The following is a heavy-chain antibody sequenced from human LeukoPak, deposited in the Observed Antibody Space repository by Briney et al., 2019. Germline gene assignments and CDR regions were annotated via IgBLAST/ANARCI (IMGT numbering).Heavy chain of an antibody. CDR3: AKDDPLYCGGDCYSGY. CDR1: GFTFSSYG. V-gene: IGHV3-30*02. D-gene: IGHD2-21*02. CDR2: IRYDGSNK. J-gene: IGHJ4*02. Sequence: GGSLRLSCAASGFTFSSYGMHWVRQAPGKGLEWVAFIRYDGSNKYYADSVKGRFTISRDNSKNTLYLQMNSLRAEDTAVYYCAKDDPLYCGGDCYSGYWGQGTLVTVSS.